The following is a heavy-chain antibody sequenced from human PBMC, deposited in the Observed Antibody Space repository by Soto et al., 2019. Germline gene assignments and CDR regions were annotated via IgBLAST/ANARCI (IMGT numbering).Heavy chain of an antibody. Sequence: PSETLSLTCTVSGGSISSYYWSWIRQPPGKGLEWIGYIYYSGSTNYNPSLKSRVTISVDTSKNQFSLKLSSVTAADTAVYYCARHGDDSSGYGFDYWGQGTLVTVSS. D-gene: IGHD3-22*01. J-gene: IGHJ4*02. CDR2: IYYSGST. V-gene: IGHV4-59*01. CDR1: GGSISSYY. CDR3: ARHGDDSSGYGFDY.